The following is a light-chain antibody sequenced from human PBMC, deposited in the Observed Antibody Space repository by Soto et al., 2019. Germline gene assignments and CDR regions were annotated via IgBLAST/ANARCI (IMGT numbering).Light chain of an antibody. CDR2: WAS. V-gene: IGKV4-1*01. CDR1: QSVLYSSNNENY. CDR3: QQYYSTPLT. J-gene: IGKJ1*01. Sequence: DIVMTQSPDSLAVSLGERATINCKSSQSVLYSSNNENYLAWYQQKPGQPPKLLIYWASTRECGVPDRFSGSGSGTDFTLTISSLQAEDVAVYYCQQYYSTPLTFGQGTKVDIK.